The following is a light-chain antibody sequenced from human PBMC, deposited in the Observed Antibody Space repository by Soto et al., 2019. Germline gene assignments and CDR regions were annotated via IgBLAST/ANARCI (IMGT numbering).Light chain of an antibody. CDR2: GCS. CDR1: QSVSNNY. J-gene: IGKJ2*01. CDR3: KQYGSSPPYT. Sequence: EVVLTQSPGTLSLSPGERATLSCRASQSVSNNYFAWYQQKPGQAPRLLIFGCSDRATGIPDRFSGSGSGTDFTLTISRLESEDFEVYYCKQYGSSPPYTFGQGTKLDIK. V-gene: IGKV3-20*01.